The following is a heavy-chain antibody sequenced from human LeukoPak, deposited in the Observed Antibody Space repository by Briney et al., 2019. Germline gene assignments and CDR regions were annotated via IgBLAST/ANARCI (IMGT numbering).Heavy chain of an antibody. CDR2: INHSEST. J-gene: IGHJ6*03. Sequence: PSETLSLTCAVYGGSFSGYYWSWIRQPPGKGLEWIGEINHSESTNYNPSLKSRVTISVDTSENQFSLKLSSVTAADTAVYYCARAHGFYYYYYMDVWGKGTTVTVSS. CDR1: GGSFSGYY. CDR3: ARAHGFYYYYYMDV. V-gene: IGHV4-34*01.